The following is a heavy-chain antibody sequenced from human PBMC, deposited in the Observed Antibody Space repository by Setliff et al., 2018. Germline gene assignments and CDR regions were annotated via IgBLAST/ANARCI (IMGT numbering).Heavy chain of an antibody. CDR1: GGSISSDSYY. CDR3: TVYNTGSSKDHY. Sequence: SETLSLTCTVSGGSISSDSYYWGWIRQPPGKGLEWIGSIHYSGSTHCDPSLKSRVTISVDTSKNQFSLKLSSVTAADTALYYCTVYNTGSSKDHYWGQGTPVTVSS. J-gene: IGHJ4*02. CDR2: IHYSGST. V-gene: IGHV4-39*07. D-gene: IGHD2-8*02.